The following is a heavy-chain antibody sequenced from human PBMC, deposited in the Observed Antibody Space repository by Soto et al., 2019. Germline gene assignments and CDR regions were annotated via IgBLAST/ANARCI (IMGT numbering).Heavy chain of an antibody. J-gene: IGHJ6*02. V-gene: IGHV1-69*06. CDR3: GKGNRYYYGMDV. CDR1: GGTFSSYA. Sequence: RASVKVSCKASGGTFSSYAISWVRQAPGQGLEWMGGIIPIFGTANYAQKFQGRVTITADKSTSTAYMELSSLRSEDTAVYYCGKGNRYYYGMDVWGQGTTVTVSS. CDR2: IIPIFGTA.